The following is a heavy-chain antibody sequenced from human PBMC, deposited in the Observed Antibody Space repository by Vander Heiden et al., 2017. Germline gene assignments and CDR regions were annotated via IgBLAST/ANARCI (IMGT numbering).Heavy chain of an antibody. V-gene: IGHV4-34*01. CDR3: ARGRITIFGVVIKYHNWFDP. J-gene: IGHJ5*02. CDR1: GGSFRGYY. CDR2: INHSGST. D-gene: IGHD3-3*01. Sequence: QVQLQQWGAGLLKPSETLSLTCAVYGGSFRGYYWSWIRQPPGKGLEWIGEINHSGSTNYNPSLKSRVTISVDTSKNQFSLKLSSVTAADTAVYYCARGRITIFGVVIKYHNWFDPWGQGTLVTVSS.